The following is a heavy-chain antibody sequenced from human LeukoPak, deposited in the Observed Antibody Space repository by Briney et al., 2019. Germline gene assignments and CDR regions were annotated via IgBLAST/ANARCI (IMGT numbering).Heavy chain of an antibody. J-gene: IGHJ5*02. CDR3: ANPGIAAAGVWFDP. CDR1: GFSFSSDV. D-gene: IGHD6-13*01. Sequence: QPGGSLRLSCAASGFSFSSDVMHRVRQAPGKGLEWVAVIWYDGSNKYYGDSVKGRFTISRDNSKNTLYLQMNSLRAEDTAVYYCANPGIAAAGVWFDPWGQGTLVTVSS. CDR2: IWYDGSNK. V-gene: IGHV3-33*06.